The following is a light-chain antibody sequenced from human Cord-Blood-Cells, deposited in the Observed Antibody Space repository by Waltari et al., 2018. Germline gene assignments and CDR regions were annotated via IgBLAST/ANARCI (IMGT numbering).Light chain of an antibody. Sequence: EIGMTQSPANMSVSPGERATLSCRASQSVSSNLAWYQQKPGQAPRLLIYGASSRATGIPDRFSGSGSGTDFTLTISRLEPEDCAVYYCQQYGSSLTFGGGTKVEIK. CDR3: QQYGSSLT. J-gene: IGKJ4*01. CDR2: GAS. CDR1: QSVSSN. V-gene: IGKV3-20*01.